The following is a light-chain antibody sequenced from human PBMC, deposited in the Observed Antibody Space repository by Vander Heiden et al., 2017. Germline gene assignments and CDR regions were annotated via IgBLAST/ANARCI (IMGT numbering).Light chain of an antibody. CDR2: KAS. Sequence: DIQVTQSPSTLSAAVGERVTITCRASQSISNYLAWYQQKPGKAPRLLIYKASSLESGVPLRFSGSGSGTEFTLTISSLQADDFATYYCQQFNTNPVTFGQGTKLEIK. J-gene: IGKJ1*01. CDR3: QQFNTNPVT. V-gene: IGKV1-5*03. CDR1: QSISNY.